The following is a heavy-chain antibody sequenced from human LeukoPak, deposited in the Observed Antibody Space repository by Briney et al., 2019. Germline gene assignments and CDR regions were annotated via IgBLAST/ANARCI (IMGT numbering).Heavy chain of an antibody. CDR1: GDSISSYY. CDR3: ARAKKAVAGFFDY. J-gene: IGHJ4*02. V-gene: IGHV4-59*01. CDR2: IYYSGST. D-gene: IGHD6-19*01. Sequence: SETLSLTCTVSGDSISSYYWSWIRQPPGKRLEWIGYIYYSGSTNYNPSLKSRLTISIDTSKNQLSLKLSSVTAADTAVYYSARAKKAVAGFFDYWGQGTLVTVSS.